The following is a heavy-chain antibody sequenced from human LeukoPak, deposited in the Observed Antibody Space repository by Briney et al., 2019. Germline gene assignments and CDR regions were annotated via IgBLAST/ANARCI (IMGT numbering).Heavy chain of an antibody. V-gene: IGHV4-34*01. CDR3: ARLGLYYYGSGSYYGYDMDV. Sequence: SETLSLTCAVYGGSLSAYYWSWIRQPPGKGLGWIGEINHRGSNNYNPSLKSRVTISVDTSKNQSSLKLSSVTAADTAVYYCARLGLYYYGSGSYYGYDMDVWGKGTTVTVSS. J-gene: IGHJ6*04. D-gene: IGHD3-10*01. CDR2: INHRGSN. CDR1: GGSLSAYY.